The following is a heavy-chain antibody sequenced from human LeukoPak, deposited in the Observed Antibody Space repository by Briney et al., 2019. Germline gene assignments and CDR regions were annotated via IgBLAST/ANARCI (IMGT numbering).Heavy chain of an antibody. CDR1: GFTFSSYG. V-gene: IGHV3-30*03. CDR2: TLYDGKTK. D-gene: IGHD2-8*02. J-gene: IGHJ4*02. Sequence: PGGSLRLSCAASGFTFSSYGMHWVRQPPGKGPEWVAYTLYDGKTKYYADSVEGRFTISRDNSKSTLSLQMNSLRAEDTAIYYCATYRQVLLPFESWGQGTLVTVSS. CDR3: ATYRQVLLPFES.